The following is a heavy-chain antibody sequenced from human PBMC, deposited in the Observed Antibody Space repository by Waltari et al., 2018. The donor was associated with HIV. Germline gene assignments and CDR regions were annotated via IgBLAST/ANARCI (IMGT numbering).Heavy chain of an antibody. CDR3: ARKDMVRRDVDY. D-gene: IGHD3-10*01. J-gene: IGHJ4*02. CDR1: GGSISSSSYY. CDR2: IYYSGST. V-gene: IGHV4-39*01. Sequence: QLQLQESGPGLVKPSETLSLTCTVSGGSISSSSYYWGWIRQPPGKGLEWIGSIYYSGSTYYNPSLKSRVTISVDTSKNQFSLKLSSVTAADTAVYYCARKDMVRRDVDYWGQGTLVTVSS.